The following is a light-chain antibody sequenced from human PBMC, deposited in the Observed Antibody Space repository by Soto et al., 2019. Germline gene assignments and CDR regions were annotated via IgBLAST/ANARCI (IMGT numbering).Light chain of an antibody. V-gene: IGKV1-5*03. J-gene: IGKJ2*01. Sequence: EILVNLSPSVLSASVGDIVTITCRASQSISTCVAWYQQKPGKAPKLLIYKTSSLESGVPSRFRGSGSGTEFTLTIFCLQPEDFTPYCSPVPSFLSNRFCHGAKL. CDR2: KTS. CDR3: PVPSFLSNR. CDR1: QSISTC.